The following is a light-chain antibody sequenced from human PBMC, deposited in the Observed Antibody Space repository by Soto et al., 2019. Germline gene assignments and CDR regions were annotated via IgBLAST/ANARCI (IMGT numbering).Light chain of an antibody. J-gene: IGLJ1*01. CDR3: SSYTSSSTLCV. V-gene: IGLV2-14*01. CDR1: SSDVGGYNY. CDR2: DVI. Sequence: QSALTQPASVCGSPGQSITISCTGTSSDVGGYNYVSWYQQYPGKAPKLMIYDVINRPSGVSNRFSGSKSGNTASLTISELQAEDEADYYCSSYTSSSTLCVFGTGTKVTVL.